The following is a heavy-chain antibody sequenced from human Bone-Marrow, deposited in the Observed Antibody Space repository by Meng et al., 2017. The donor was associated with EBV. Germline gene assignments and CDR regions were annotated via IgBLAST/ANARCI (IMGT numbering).Heavy chain of an antibody. D-gene: IGHD3-10*01. CDR3: ARGGTYYYGSGSYREYFQH. CDR1: GGTFSSYA. J-gene: IGHJ1*01. CDR2: IIPIFGTA. Sequence: WGGVDEPGSSVTVSCEASGGTFSSYAISWVRQAPGQGLEWLGGIIPIFGTANYAQKFQGRVTITADESTSTAYMELSSLRSEDTAVYYCARGGTYYYGSGSYREYFQHWGQGTLVTVSS. V-gene: IGHV1-69*01.